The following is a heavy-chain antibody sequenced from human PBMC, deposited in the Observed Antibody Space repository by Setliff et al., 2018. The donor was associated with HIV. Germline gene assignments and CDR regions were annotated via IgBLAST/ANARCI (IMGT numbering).Heavy chain of an antibody. V-gene: IGHV5-51*01. J-gene: IGHJ4*02. CDR3: IRQSLAAVTTTRVLDWVAGD. CDR2: IFLDDSDT. D-gene: IGHD3-9*01. Sequence: PGESLKISCKGSGYSFTSLWIGWVRQIPGKGLEWMGVIFLDDSDTRVSPPFQGQVTISADKSISTAYLQWSSLKASDTAMYYCIRQSLAAVTTTRVLDWVAGDWGQGTQVTVSS. CDR1: GYSFTSLW.